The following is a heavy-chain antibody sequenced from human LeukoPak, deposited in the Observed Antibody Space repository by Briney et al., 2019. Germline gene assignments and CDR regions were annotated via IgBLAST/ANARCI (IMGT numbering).Heavy chain of an antibody. D-gene: IGHD2-15*01. CDR3: ARSDSYTWFDP. J-gene: IGHJ5*02. CDR1: GYTFTDYY. Sequence: ASVKVSCKASGYTFTDYYIHWLRQAPGQGFEWVGWINPDSGDTSYAQKFQGRVTMTRDTSISTVYVELSRLRSDDTAVYYCARSDSYTWFDPWGQGTLVTVSS. CDR2: INPDSGDT. V-gene: IGHV1-2*02.